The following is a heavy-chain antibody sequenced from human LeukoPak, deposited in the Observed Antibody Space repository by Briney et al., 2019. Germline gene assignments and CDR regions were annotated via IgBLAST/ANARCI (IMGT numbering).Heavy chain of an antibody. CDR3: ARDKVVPAAIGNNWFDP. CDR2: ISAYNGNT. Sequence: ASVKVSCKASGYTFTSYGISWVRQAPGQGLEWMGWISAYNGNTNYAQKLQGRVTMTTDTSTSTAYMELRSLRSDDTAVYYCARDKVVPAAIGNNWFDPWGQGTLVTVSS. J-gene: IGHJ5*02. CDR1: GYTFTSYG. V-gene: IGHV1-18*01. D-gene: IGHD2-2*02.